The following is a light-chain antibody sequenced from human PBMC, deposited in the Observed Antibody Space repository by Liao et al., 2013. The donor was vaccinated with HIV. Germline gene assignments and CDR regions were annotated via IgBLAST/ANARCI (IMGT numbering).Light chain of an antibody. J-gene: IGLJ2*01. CDR1: KLGDKY. CDR2: QDT. Sequence: SYVLTQPPSVSVSPGQTASITCSGDKLGDKYACWYQQKPGQSPVLVIYQDTKRPSGIPERFSGSNSGNTATLTISGTQAMDEADYYCQAWDSNTYVVFGGGTKLTVL. V-gene: IGLV3-1*01. CDR3: QAWDSNTYVV.